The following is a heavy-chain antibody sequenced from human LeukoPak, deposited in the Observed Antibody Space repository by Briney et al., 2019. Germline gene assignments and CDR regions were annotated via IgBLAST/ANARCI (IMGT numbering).Heavy chain of an antibody. D-gene: IGHD2-15*01. J-gene: IGHJ6*02. CDR3: ARDPIVVVVAAYYYYGMDV. CDR1: GGTFSSYA. V-gene: IGHV1-69*17. CDR2: XIPIFGIA. Sequence: GASVKVSCKASGGTFSSYAISWVRQAPGQGLEWMXXXIPIFGIANYAQKFQGRVTITADKSTSTAYMELSSLRSEDTAVYYCARDPIVVVVAAYYYYGMDVWGQGTTVTVSS.